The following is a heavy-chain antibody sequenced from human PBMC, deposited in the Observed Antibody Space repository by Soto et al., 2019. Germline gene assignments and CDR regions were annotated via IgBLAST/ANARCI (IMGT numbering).Heavy chain of an antibody. J-gene: IGHJ4*02. Sequence: GASVKVSCKASGGTFSSYAISCVRQAPGQGLEWMGGIIPIFGTANYAQKFQGRVTITADESTSTAYMELSSLRSEDTAVYYCAMPAHPQLALDYWGQGTLVTVSS. CDR1: GGTFSSYA. V-gene: IGHV1-69*13. D-gene: IGHD6-13*01. CDR2: IIPIFGTA. CDR3: AMPAHPQLALDY.